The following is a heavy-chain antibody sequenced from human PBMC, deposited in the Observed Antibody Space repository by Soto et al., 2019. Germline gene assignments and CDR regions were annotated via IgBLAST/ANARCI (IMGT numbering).Heavy chain of an antibody. V-gene: IGHV3-7*01. Sequence: GGSLRLSCAASGFTFSSYWMSWVRQAPGKGLEWVANIKQDGSEKYYVDSVKGRFTISRDNAKNSLYLQMNSLRAEDTAVYYCARESNHYGDLSYYYYGMDVWGQGTKVTVYS. CDR3: ARESNHYGDLSYYYYGMDV. J-gene: IGHJ6*02. CDR1: GFTFSSYW. D-gene: IGHD4-17*01. CDR2: IKQDGSEK.